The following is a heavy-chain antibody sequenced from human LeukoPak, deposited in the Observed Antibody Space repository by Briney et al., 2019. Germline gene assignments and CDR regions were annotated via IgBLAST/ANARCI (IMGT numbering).Heavy chain of an antibody. Sequence: GGSLRLSCAASGFTLSDYEMNWVRQAPRKGLEWGSVISGSGKTIHYAVSVKGRSTISRDNAKKSLYLQMNSLRAEDTAVYYCARDSVAGSQDAFDIWGQGTMVTVSS. J-gene: IGHJ3*02. CDR3: ARDSVAGSQDAFDI. CDR1: GFTLSDYE. V-gene: IGHV3-48*03. D-gene: IGHD6-19*01. CDR2: ISGSGKTI.